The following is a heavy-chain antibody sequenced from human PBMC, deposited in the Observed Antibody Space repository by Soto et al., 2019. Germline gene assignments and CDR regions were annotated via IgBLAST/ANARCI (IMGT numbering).Heavy chain of an antibody. CDR3: ARYNSYAIDY. V-gene: IGHV4-59*01. D-gene: IGHD2-8*01. CDR2: IHYSGIT. J-gene: IGHJ4*02. Sequence: PSETLSLSCTVSGTSISSYYWSWIRQPPGKGLEWIATIHYSGITNYNPSLASRVTLSVDTSKNQFSLKMTSVTAADRAMYFFARYNSYAIDYWGRGTLVTVSS. CDR1: GTSISSYY.